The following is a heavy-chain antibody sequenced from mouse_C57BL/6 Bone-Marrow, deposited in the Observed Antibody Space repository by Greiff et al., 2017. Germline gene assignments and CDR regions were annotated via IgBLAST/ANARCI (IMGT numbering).Heavy chain of an antibody. J-gene: IGHJ3*01. CDR3: ARVGNGYCEWVWFAY. V-gene: IGHV3-6*01. Sequence: EVKLLESGPGLVKPSQSLSLTCSVTGYSITSGYYWNWIRQFPGNKLEWMGYISYDGSNNYNPSLKNRISITRDTSKNQFFLKLNSVTTGDTSTYYCARVGNGYCEWVWFAYWGQGTLVTVSA. CDR2: ISYDGSN. CDR1: GYSITSGYY. D-gene: IGHD2-3*01.